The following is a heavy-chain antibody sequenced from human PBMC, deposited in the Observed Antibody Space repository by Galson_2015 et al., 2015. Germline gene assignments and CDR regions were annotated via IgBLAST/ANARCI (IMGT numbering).Heavy chain of an antibody. CDR1: GFTFSDHY. D-gene: IGHD1-20*01. CDR2: ISSSGSTI. Sequence: SLRLSCAASGFTFSDHYMSWIRQAPGKGLEWVSYISSSGSTIYYADSVKGRFTISRDNAKNSLYLQMNSLRAEDTAVYYCARDFDNWNRRGFDPWGQGTLVTVSS. CDR3: ARDFDNWNRRGFDP. J-gene: IGHJ5*02. V-gene: IGHV3-11*01.